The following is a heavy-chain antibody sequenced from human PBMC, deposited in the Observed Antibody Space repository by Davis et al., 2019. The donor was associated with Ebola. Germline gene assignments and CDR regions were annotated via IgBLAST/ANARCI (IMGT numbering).Heavy chain of an antibody. CDR2: IIPIFGTA. J-gene: IGHJ6*02. Sequence: SVKVSCKASGGTFSSYAISWVRQAPGQGLEWMGGIIPIFGTANYAQKFQGRVTITADKSTSTAYMELSSLRSEDTAVYYCARLTGDLYYYGMDVWGQGTTVTVSS. CDR1: GGTFSSYA. V-gene: IGHV1-69*06. D-gene: IGHD7-27*01. CDR3: ARLTGDLYYYGMDV.